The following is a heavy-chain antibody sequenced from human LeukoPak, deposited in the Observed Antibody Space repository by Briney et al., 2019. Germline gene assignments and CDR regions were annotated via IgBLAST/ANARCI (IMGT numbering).Heavy chain of an antibody. J-gene: IGHJ3*02. D-gene: IGHD3-3*02. CDR2: VSPSHSTR. V-gene: IGHV1-18*01. CDR3: ARDYILPLETDNGDGFAI. Sequence: ASVKVSCKASGYTFRQYSISWVRQAPGKGLEWMGWVSPSHSTRVYAQEFQGRVTMTADTNTNTVSMELGSLRSDDTAAYFCARDYILPLETDNGDGFAIWGQGTVVTVSS. CDR1: GYTFRQYS.